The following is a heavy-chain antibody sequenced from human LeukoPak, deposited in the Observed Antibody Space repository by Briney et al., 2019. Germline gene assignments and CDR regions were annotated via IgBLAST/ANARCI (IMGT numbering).Heavy chain of an antibody. CDR3: ARALGDEAY. Sequence: ASVKVSCKASGYTFTSYGISWVRQAPGQGLEWMGWISAYNGNTNYAQKLQDKVTVTIDTSTSTAYMELRSLRYDDTAVYYCARALGDEAYWGQGTLVTVSS. CDR1: GYTFTSYG. D-gene: IGHD3-16*01. CDR2: ISAYNGNT. V-gene: IGHV1-18*01. J-gene: IGHJ4*02.